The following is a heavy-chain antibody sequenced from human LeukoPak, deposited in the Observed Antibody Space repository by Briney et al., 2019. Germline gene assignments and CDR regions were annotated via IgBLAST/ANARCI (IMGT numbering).Heavy chain of an antibody. Sequence: ASVKVSCKASGYTFTSYDINWVRQATGQGLEWMGWMNPNSGNTGYAQKFQGRVTMTRNTSISTAYMELSSLRSEDTAVYYCARPLDSSSWYGHDAFGIWGQGTMVTVSS. J-gene: IGHJ3*02. CDR3: ARPLDSSSWYGHDAFGI. D-gene: IGHD6-13*01. CDR2: MNPNSGNT. V-gene: IGHV1-8*02. CDR1: GYTFTSYD.